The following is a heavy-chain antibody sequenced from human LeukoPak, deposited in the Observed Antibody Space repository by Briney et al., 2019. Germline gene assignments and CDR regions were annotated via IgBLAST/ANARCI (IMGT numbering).Heavy chain of an antibody. CDR2: IGGSGTAT. V-gene: IGHV3-23*01. Sequence: GGSLRLSCAASGFTFSNYAMSWVRQAPGQGLEWVSAIGGSGTATYYADSVKGRFTISRDNSKNTLYLQMNSLRAEDTAVYYCAKSRTPRWGQGTLVTVSS. D-gene: IGHD2-2*01. J-gene: IGHJ4*02. CDR1: GFTFSNYA. CDR3: AKSRTPR.